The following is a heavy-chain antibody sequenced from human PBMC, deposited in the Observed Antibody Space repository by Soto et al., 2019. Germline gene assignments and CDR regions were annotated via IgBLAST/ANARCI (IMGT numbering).Heavy chain of an antibody. CDR3: ARPYSSNSNWFDP. J-gene: IGHJ5*02. V-gene: IGHV3-33*01. CDR1: GFTFSNYG. CDR2: LRDDADDA. D-gene: IGHD6-19*01. Sequence: GGSLRLSCAASGFTFSNYGMHWVRQAPGKGLEWVAALRDDADDAYYADSVKGRFTISRDNSKNTLYLQMSSLRAEDTAVYYCARPYSSNSNWFDPWGQGTLVTVS.